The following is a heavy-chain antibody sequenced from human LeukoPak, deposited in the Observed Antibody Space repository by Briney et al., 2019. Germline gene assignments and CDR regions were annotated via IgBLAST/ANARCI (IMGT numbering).Heavy chain of an antibody. V-gene: IGHV3-30*18. CDR1: GFTFSSNG. J-gene: IGHJ6*04. CDR3: AELGITMIGGV. CDR2: ISYDGSNE. D-gene: IGHD3-10*02. Sequence: GRSLRLSCAASGFTFSSNGMHWVRQAPGRGLDWVAFISYDGSNEYYADSVKGRFTISRDNAKNSLYLQMNSLRAEDTAVYYCAELGITMIGGVWGKGTTVTISS.